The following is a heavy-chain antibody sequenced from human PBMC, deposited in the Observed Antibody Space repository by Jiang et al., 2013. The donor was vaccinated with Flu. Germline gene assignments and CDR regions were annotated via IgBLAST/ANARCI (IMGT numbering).Heavy chain of an antibody. V-gene: IGHV5-10-1*01. CDR3: ARHEYNYGYDY. Sequence: ISCKGSGYSFTSNWIELGAQMPGEAGVDGRIDPSDSYINYSPSFQGHVTISADKSISTAYLQWSSLKTSDTAMYYCARHEYNYGYDYWGQGTPVTVSS. J-gene: IGHJ4*02. D-gene: IGHD5-18*01. CDR1: GYSFTSNW. CDR2: IDPSDSYI.